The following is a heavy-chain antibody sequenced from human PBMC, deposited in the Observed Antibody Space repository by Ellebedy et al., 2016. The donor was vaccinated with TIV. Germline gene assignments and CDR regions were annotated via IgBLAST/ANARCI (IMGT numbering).Heavy chain of an antibody. V-gene: IGHV3-7*01. CDR1: GFTFSSYS. Sequence: GESLKISXAASGFTFSSYSMNWVRQAPGKGLEWVANIKQDGSEKYYVDSVKGRFTISRDNAENSLYLQLNSLRAEDTAVYYCARDHCTSSSCYNRYYYYMDVWGKGTTVTVSS. CDR2: IKQDGSEK. CDR3: ARDHCTSSSCYNRYYYYMDV. J-gene: IGHJ6*03. D-gene: IGHD2-2*01.